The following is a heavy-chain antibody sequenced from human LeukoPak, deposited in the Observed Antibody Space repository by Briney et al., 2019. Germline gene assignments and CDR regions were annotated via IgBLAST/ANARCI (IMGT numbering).Heavy chain of an antibody. D-gene: IGHD3-22*01. CDR1: GFTFSTYT. CDR2: ISSSSSYI. J-gene: IGHJ4*02. CDR3: ARKPYDSSGYSYD. V-gene: IGHV3-21*01. Sequence: GGSLRLPCAASGFTFSTYTMNWVRQAPGKGLEWVSSISSSSSYIYYADSVKGRFTISRDNAKHSLYLQMNSLRAEDTAVYYCARKPYDSSGYSYDWSQGTLVTVSS.